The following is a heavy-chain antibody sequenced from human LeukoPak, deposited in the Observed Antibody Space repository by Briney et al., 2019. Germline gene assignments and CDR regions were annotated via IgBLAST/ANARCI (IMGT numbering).Heavy chain of an antibody. CDR1: GFTFSSYE. CDR3: ARPYSSGFDY. V-gene: IGHV3-48*03. Sequence: PGGSLRLSCEASGFTFSSYEMNWVRQAPGKGLEWVSYISSSGSTIYYADSVKGRFTISRDNAKNSLYLQMNSLRAEDTAVYYCARPYSSGFDYWGQGSLVTVSS. CDR2: ISSSGSTI. D-gene: IGHD3-22*01. J-gene: IGHJ4*02.